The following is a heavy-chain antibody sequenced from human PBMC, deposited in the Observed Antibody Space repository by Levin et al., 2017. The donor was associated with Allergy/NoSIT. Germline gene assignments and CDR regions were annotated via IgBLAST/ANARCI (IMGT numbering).Heavy chain of an antibody. CDR3: ARPGRYSYDATCDYDS. CDR1: GYTFTGYY. J-gene: IGHJ5*01. D-gene: IGHD3-22*01. CDR2: INPNSGDT. V-gene: IGHV1-2*02. Sequence: GASVKVSCTASGYTFTGYYLHWVRQAPGQGLEWMGWINPNSGDTNYPQKFQGRVTMTRDTSLSTAYMELNRLTSDDTAVYYCARPGRYSYDATCDYDSWGQGTLVTVSS.